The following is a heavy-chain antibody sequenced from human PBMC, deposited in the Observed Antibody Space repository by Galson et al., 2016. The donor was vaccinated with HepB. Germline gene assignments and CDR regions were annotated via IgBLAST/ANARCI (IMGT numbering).Heavy chain of an antibody. CDR2: INPGDGRS. J-gene: IGHJ4*02. CDR1: GYTFTNYY. V-gene: IGHV1-46*04. CDR3: AREFGDCDSTRCSKQHFDS. Sequence: CKASGYTFTNYYMHWVRQAPGQGLEWMAIINPGDGRSHSAQNLQGRVTVTRDTSTSTVYMELSSLMSEDTAMYYCAREFGDCDSTRCSKQHFDSWGQGTLVTDSS. D-gene: IGHD2-2*01.